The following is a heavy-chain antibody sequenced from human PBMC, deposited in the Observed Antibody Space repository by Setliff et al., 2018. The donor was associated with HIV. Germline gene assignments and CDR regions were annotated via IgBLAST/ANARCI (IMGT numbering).Heavy chain of an antibody. J-gene: IGHJ4*02. D-gene: IGHD2-8*01. V-gene: IGHV1-69*13. CDR1: GGTFSSYA. CDR3: AKYAIAAPYYFDY. Sequence: SVKVSCKASGGTFSSYAISWVRQAPGQGLEWMGGIIPKFGTANYAQKFQARVTITADESTSTAYMELSSLTSEDTAIYYCAKYAIAAPYYFDYWGQGTLVTVS. CDR2: IIPKFGTA.